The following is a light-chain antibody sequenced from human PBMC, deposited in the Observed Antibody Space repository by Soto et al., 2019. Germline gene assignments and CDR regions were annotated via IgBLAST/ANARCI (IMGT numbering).Light chain of an antibody. J-gene: IGKJ1*01. CDR2: KAS. V-gene: IGKV1-5*03. Sequence: DVQMTQSPSTLSAYVGDRVTITCRASQSISSWLAWYQQKPGKAPKLLIYKASSLESGVPSRFSGSGSGTEFSLTISSLQPDDFTTYYCQQYNSEWTFGQGTKVEIK. CDR3: QQYNSEWT. CDR1: QSISSW.